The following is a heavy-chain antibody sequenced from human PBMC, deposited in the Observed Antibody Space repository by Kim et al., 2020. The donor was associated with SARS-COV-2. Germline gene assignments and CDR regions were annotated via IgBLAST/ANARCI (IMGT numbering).Heavy chain of an antibody. V-gene: IGHV1-69*13. J-gene: IGHJ6*02. CDR2: IIPIFGTA. D-gene: IGHD4-17*01. Sequence: SVKVSCKASGGTFSSYAISWVRQAPGQGLEWMGGIIPIFGTANYAQKFQGRVTITADESTSTAYMELSSLRSEDTAVYYCAREQGALNRDYGDYVALDDYYYGMDVWGQGTTVTVSS. CDR1: GGTFSSYA. CDR3: AREQGALNRDYGDYVALDDYYYGMDV.